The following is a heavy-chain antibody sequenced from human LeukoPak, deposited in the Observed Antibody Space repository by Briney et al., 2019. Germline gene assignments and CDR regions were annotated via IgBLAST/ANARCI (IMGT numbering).Heavy chain of an antibody. CDR2: IQQDGSEK. CDR3: ARVETGESVAFYYYYGMDV. Sequence: GGSLRLSCAASGFTFSGYWMTWVRQAPGKGLEWVANIQQDGSEKYYVDSVKGRFTISRDNAKKSLFLQMNSLRAEDTAVYYCARVETGESVAFYYYYGMDVWGQGTTVTVSS. J-gene: IGHJ6*02. V-gene: IGHV3-7*01. D-gene: IGHD6-19*01. CDR1: GFTFSGYW.